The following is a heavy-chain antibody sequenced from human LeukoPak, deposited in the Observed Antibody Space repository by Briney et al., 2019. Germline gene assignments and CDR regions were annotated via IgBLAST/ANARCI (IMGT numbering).Heavy chain of an antibody. CDR2: ISWNSGSI. V-gene: IGHV3-9*01. D-gene: IGHD3-10*01. J-gene: IGHJ6*02. CDR3: AKGLVRGRYYYYGMDV. Sequence: PGRSLRLPCAASGFTFDDYAMYWVRQAPGKGLEWVSGISWNSGSIGYADSVKGRFTISRDNAKNSLYLQMNSLRAEDTALYYCAKGLVRGRYYYYGMDVWGQGTTVTVSS. CDR1: GFTFDDYA.